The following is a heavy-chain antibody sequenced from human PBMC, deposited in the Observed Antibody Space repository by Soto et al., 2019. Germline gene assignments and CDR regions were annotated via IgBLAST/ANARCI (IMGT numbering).Heavy chain of an antibody. CDR1: GYTFTGYY. J-gene: IGHJ4*02. CDR2: INPNSGGT. V-gene: IGHV1-2*02. Sequence: GASVKVSCKASGYTFTGYYMHWVRQAPGQGLEWMGWINPNSGGTNYAQKFQGRVTMTRDTSISTAYMELSRLRSDDTAVYYCATLDTAMALPIDYWGQGTLVTVSS. D-gene: IGHD5-18*01. CDR3: ATLDTAMALPIDY.